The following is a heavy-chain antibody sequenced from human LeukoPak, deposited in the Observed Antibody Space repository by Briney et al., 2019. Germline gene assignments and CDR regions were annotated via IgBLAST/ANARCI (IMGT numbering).Heavy chain of an antibody. V-gene: IGHV1-46*01. CDR3: ARQLPSPNDHYYFDY. CDR2: INPSGGNI. D-gene: IGHD1-1*01. J-gene: IGHJ4*02. CDR1: GYTFTSYY. Sequence: GASVKVSCKASGYTFTSYYMYWVRQAPGQGLEWMGLINPSGGNIRYAQKFQGRVTMTRDTSTSTVYMELSSLRSDDTAVYYCARQLPSPNDHYYFDYWGQGTLVTVSS.